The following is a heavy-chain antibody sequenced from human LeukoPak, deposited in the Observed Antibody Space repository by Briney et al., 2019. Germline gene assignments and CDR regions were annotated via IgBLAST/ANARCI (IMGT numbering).Heavy chain of an antibody. D-gene: IGHD2-15*01. CDR1: GFTFSNSA. CDR2: ITGSVGAT. CDR3: AKHATRNYFEY. J-gene: IGHJ4*02. V-gene: IGHV3-23*01. Sequence: GGSLRLSCAASGFTFSNSAMHWVRQAPGKGLEWVSVITGSVGATYYADSVKGRFTISRDNSKNTLSLRMNSLRAEDTAVYYCAKHATRNYFEYWGQGTLVTVSS.